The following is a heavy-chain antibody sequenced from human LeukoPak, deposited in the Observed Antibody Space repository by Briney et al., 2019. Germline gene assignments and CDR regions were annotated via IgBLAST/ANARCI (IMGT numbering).Heavy chain of an antibody. V-gene: IGHV1-69*01. Sequence: ASVTVSCTASGGTFSSYAISWVRQAPGQGLEWMGGIIPIFGTANYAQKFQGRVTITADESTSTAYMELSSLRSEDTAEYYCASAVAGDYYYGMDVWGQGTTVTVSS. J-gene: IGHJ6*02. CDR2: IIPIFGTA. D-gene: IGHD2-15*01. CDR1: GGTFSSYA. CDR3: ASAVAGDYYYGMDV.